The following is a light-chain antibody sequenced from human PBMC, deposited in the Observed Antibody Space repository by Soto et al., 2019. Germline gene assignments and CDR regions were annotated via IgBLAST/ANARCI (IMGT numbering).Light chain of an antibody. Sequence: DIQMTQSPSSLSASVGDRVTITCRASQGINNYLAWYQQKSGKAPKLLIYAASTLQSGVPSRFSGSGSGAGFTLTISSLQPEDVETYYCQKYNSAPRAFGQGTKVEI. CDR1: QGINNY. V-gene: IGKV1-27*01. CDR3: QKYNSAPRA. CDR2: AAS. J-gene: IGKJ1*01.